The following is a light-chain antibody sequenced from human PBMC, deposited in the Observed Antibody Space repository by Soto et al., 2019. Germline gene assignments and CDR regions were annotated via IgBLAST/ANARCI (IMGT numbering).Light chain of an antibody. CDR1: QSVSSN. CDR3: HQYDNWPKT. Sequence: EVVLTQSPATFSVSPGERSTLSCRASQSVSSNLAWYQQKPGQAPRLLIYGASTRATGIPARFSGSGSGTEFTLTISSLQSEDFAVYYCHQYDNWPKTFGQGTRLEIK. CDR2: GAS. V-gene: IGKV3-15*01. J-gene: IGKJ5*01.